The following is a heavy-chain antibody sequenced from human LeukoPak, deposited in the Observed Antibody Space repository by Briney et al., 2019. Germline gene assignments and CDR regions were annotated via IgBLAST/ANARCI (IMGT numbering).Heavy chain of an antibody. D-gene: IGHD7-27*01. CDR1: GFTFRSHA. CDR3: ASNPPRTGDFNS. V-gene: IGHV3-23*01. CDR2: IYENGGTT. J-gene: IGHJ4*02. Sequence: GGSLRLSCVGSGFTFRSHAMSWVRQAPEKGLEFVSGIYENGGTTYYADSVKGRFSISRDNSKNTLYLQMDSLRGEDTAVYYCASNPPRTGDFNSWGQGALVTVSS.